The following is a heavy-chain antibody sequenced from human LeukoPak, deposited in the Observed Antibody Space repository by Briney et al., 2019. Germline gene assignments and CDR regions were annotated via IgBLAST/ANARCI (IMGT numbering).Heavy chain of an antibody. Sequence: PSETLSLTCTVSGGSISSSSWWSWVRQPPGKGLEWIGEINHSGSTNYNPSLKSRVTISVDTSKNQFSLKLSSVTAADTAVYYCARRIGYSGYDSWGGGQGTLVTVSS. D-gene: IGHD5-12*01. J-gene: IGHJ4*02. CDR2: INHSGST. CDR1: GGSISSSSW. CDR3: ARRIGYSGYDSWG. V-gene: IGHV4-4*02.